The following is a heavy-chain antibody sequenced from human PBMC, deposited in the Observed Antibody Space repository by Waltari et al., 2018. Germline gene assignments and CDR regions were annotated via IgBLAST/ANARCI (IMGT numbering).Heavy chain of an antibody. CDR2: IYYSGST. Sequence: QLQLQESGPGLVKPSETLSLTCTVSGGSISSSSYYWGWIRQPPGKGLEWIGSIYYSGSTYYNPSLKSRVTISVDTSKNQFSLKLSSVTVADTAVYYCARSPLDLHSSGSFDYWGQGTLVTVSS. CDR1: GGSISSSSYY. V-gene: IGHV4-39*07. CDR3: ARSPLDLHSSGSFDY. J-gene: IGHJ4*02. D-gene: IGHD6-19*01.